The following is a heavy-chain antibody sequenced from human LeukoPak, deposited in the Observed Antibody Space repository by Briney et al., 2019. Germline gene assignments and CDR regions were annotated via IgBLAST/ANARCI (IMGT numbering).Heavy chain of an antibody. CDR3: ARDRGVVTYYYDSSGYYTEYFQH. CDR1: GYTFTSYY. J-gene: IGHJ1*01. CDR2: INPSGGST. Sequence: ASVKVSCKASGYTFTSYYMHWVRQAPGQGLEWMEIINPSGGSTSYAQKFQGRVTMTRDTSTSTVYMELSSLRSEDTAVYYCARDRGVVTYYYDSSGYYTEYFQHWGQGTLVTVSS. D-gene: IGHD3-22*01. V-gene: IGHV1-46*01.